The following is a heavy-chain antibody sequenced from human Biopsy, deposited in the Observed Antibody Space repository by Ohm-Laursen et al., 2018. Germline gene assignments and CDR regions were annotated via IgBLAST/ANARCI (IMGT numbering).Heavy chain of an antibody. V-gene: IGHV1-69*01. D-gene: IGHD3-3*01. CDR1: GGTLSSSA. CDR3: ARDPLYFDFWSGFFDT. Sequence: SSVKVSCKASGGTLSSSAITWVRQAPGQGLEWMGGIIPDPAFGKVSYGQKLEGRVTFTADESATTAYMELSSLRPEDTAFYYCARDPLYFDFWSGFFDTWGQGTLVTVSS. CDR2: IIPDPAFGKV. J-gene: IGHJ4*02.